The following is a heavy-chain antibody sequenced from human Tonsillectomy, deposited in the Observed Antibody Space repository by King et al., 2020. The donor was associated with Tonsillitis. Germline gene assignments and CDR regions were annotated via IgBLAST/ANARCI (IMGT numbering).Heavy chain of an antibody. CDR2: ISGSGGST. V-gene: IGHV3-23*04. Sequence: VQLVESGGGLVQPGGSLRLSCAASGFTFSNYAMSWVRQAPGKGLEWVSAISGSGGSTYYADSVKGRFTISRDNSKKTLYVQMNSLRAEDTAEYYCAGHDGYGWGSFRFAAFDIWGQGTMVTVSS. CDR3: AGHDGYGWGSFRFAAFDI. J-gene: IGHJ3*02. CDR1: GFTFSNYA. D-gene: IGHD3-16*02.